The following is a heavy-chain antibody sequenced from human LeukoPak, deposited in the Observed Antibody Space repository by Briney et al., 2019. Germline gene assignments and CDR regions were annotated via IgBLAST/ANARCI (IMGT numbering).Heavy chain of an antibody. Sequence: SETLSLTCAVSGGSISSSYYWSWVRQPPGKGLEWIGYIYYSGSTNYNPSLKSRVTISVDTSKNQFSLKLSSVTAADTAVYYCARGDRKGRSGYYYYMDVWGKGTTVTVSS. CDR2: IYYSGST. CDR3: ARGDRKGRSGYYYYMDV. J-gene: IGHJ6*03. CDR1: GGSISSSYY. V-gene: IGHV4-61*01.